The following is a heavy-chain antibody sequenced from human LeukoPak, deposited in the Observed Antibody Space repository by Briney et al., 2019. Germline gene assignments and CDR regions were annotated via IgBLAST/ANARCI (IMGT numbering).Heavy chain of an antibody. CDR3: AKDPLGPRYCSGTSCSNWFDP. V-gene: IGHV3-23*01. Sequence: QPGGSLRLSCAASGFTFSSYAMSWVRQAPGKGLEWVSAISGSGTFTYYADSVKGRFTTSRDNSKNTLYLQLNSLRAEDTAVYYCAKDPLGPRYCSGTSCSNWFDPWGQGTLVTVSS. D-gene: IGHD2-2*01. CDR1: GFTFSSYA. CDR2: ISGSGTFT. J-gene: IGHJ5*02.